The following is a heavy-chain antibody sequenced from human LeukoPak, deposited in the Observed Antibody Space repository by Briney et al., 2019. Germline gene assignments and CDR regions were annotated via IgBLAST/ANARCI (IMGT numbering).Heavy chain of an antibody. CDR1: GYIFTDYY. CDR2: INPNSGGT. J-gene: IGHJ4*02. D-gene: IGHD3-22*01. CDR3: ARDAPYDTSGYYYISYFDY. Sequence: ASVKVSCKASGYIFTDYYIHWVRQAPGQGLEWMGWINPNSGGTSYAQKFQGRVTMTRDTSIKTVYMELSRLRSDDTAVYYCARDAPYDTSGYYYISYFDYCGQGTLVTVSS. V-gene: IGHV1-2*02.